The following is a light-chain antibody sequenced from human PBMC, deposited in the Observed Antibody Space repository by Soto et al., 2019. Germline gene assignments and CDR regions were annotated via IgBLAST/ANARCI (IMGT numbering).Light chain of an antibody. Sequence: DIQLTQSPSTLSASVGDRVTITCRASHDISNWLAWYQQRPGKAPNLLIYKASTLESGVPSRFSGSGSGTEFILTITSLQPDDFATYYCQQYNSYPYTFGQGTKLEIK. V-gene: IGKV1-5*03. CDR2: KAS. CDR1: HDISNW. CDR3: QQYNSYPYT. J-gene: IGKJ2*01.